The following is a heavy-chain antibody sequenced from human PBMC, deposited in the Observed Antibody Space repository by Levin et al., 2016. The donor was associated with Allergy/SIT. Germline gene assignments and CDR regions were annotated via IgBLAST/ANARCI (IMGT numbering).Heavy chain of an antibody. Sequence: GESLKISCVGSGFTFSNYWMHWVRQAPGKGLVWVSRISSDGSTKNYADSVKGRFTISRDNARDTLYLQVNSLRAEDTAVYYCARSPIAARQGGYFDDWGQGTLVTVSS. J-gene: IGHJ4*02. V-gene: IGHV3-74*01. CDR3: ARSPIAARQGGYFDD. CDR2: ISSDGSTK. D-gene: IGHD6-6*01. CDR1: GFTFSNYW.